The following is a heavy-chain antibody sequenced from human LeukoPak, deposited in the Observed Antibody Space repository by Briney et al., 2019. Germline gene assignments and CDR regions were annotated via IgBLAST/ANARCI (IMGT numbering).Heavy chain of an antibody. V-gene: IGHV1-18*01. D-gene: IGHD3-22*01. J-gene: IGHJ3*02. CDR1: GYTFTSYG. Sequence: ASVKVSRKASGYTFTSYGISWVRQAPGQGLEWMGWISAYNGNTNYAQKLQGRVTMTTDTSTSTAYMELRSLRSDDTAVYYCASGYDSSGYPNDAFDIWGQGTMVTVSS. CDR2: ISAYNGNT. CDR3: ASGYDSSGYPNDAFDI.